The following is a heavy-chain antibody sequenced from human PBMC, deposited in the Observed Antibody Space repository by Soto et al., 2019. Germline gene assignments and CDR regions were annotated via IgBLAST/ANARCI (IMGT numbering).Heavy chain of an antibody. CDR3: ANLITKELLHVSDY. Sequence: GGSPRLSCAASGFTFSSYAMSWVRQAPGKGLEWVSAISGSGGSTYYADSVKGRFTISRDNSKNTLYLQMNSLRAEDTAVYYCANLITKELLHVSDYWGQGTLVTVSS. CDR2: ISGSGGST. J-gene: IGHJ4*02. CDR1: GFTFSSYA. D-gene: IGHD2-15*01. V-gene: IGHV3-23*01.